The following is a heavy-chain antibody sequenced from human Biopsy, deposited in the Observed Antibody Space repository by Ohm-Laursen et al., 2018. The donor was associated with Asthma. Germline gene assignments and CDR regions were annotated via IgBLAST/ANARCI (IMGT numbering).Heavy chain of an antibody. J-gene: IGHJ4*02. Sequence: SLRLSCAASGFNFHNYGMDWVRRAPGKGLEWVAQILFDGRKINYPDSVKGRFTISRDNSKNMVYLQMNSLRPEDTAVYYCAKDRVAERSYYFDYWGQGSLVSVSS. CDR1: GFNFHNYG. CDR2: ILFDGRKI. CDR3: AKDRVAERSYYFDY. D-gene: IGHD5-24*01. V-gene: IGHV3-30*18.